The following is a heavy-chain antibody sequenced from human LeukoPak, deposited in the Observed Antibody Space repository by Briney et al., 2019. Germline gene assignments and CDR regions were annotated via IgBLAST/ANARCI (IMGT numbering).Heavy chain of an antibody. V-gene: IGHV3-48*04. J-gene: IGHJ6*02. CDR2: ISSSSSTI. CDR3: AREDFGESYYYGMDV. Sequence: GGSLRLSCAASGFTFSSYSMNWVRQAPGKGLEWVSYISSSSSTIYYADSVKGRFTISRDNAKNSLCLQMNSLRAEDTAVYYCAREDFGESYYYGMDVWGQGTTVTVSS. D-gene: IGHD3-10*01. CDR1: GFTFSSYS.